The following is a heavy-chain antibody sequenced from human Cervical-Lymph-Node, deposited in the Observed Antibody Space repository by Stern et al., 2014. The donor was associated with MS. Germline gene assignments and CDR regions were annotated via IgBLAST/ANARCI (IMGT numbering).Heavy chain of an antibody. J-gene: IGHJ4*02. CDR2: IYPDDSDT. V-gene: IGHV5-51*07. Sequence: EVQLVESGVEVKKPGESLKISCKVSENIFSNFWIGWLHQMPGKGLEYVGIIYPDDSDTKYSPSFEGQVTISADKSINTAYLHWSSLKASDTAIYYCARHYGYYFDFWGQGTLVTVSS. CDR3: ARHYGYYFDF. D-gene: IGHD4-17*01. CDR1: ENIFSNFW.